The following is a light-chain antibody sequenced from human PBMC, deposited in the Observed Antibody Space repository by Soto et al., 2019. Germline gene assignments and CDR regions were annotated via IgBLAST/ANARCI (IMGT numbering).Light chain of an antibody. J-gene: IGKJ1*01. V-gene: IGKV1-5*01. CDR2: HAY. CDR3: QEYNSYSGT. CDR1: QSISSW. Sequence: IQMTQSPSPLSASVGDRVTLTCRASQSISSWLAWYQQKPGKAPKLLIYHAYSLESGVPSRFSGSESGTEFTLTISSLQPDDFAIYYCQEYNSYSGTFGPGTKVDIK.